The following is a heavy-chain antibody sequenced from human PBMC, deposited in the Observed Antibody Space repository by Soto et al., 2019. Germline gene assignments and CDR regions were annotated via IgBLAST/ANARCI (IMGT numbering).Heavy chain of an antibody. D-gene: IGHD1-1*01. CDR2: ITSGGAA. Sequence: EVQLLESGGGVEQPGGSLTLSCAASGFTFGDYGMTWVRQSAGKGLEWVSFITSGGAAFYADYVEGRFTISRADSKTKLYLQRNSLRVEDTDVYFCAQDGFSYKQNWYFDLWGRGTLVTVSS. CDR3: AQDGFSYKQNWYFDL. V-gene: IGHV3-23*01. CDR1: GFTFGDYG. J-gene: IGHJ2*01.